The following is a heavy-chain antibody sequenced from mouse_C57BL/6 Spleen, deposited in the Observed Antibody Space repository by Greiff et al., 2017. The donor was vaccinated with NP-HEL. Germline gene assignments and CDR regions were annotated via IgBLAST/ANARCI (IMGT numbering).Heavy chain of an antibody. Sequence: QVQLQQSGAELVRPGASVTLSCKASGYTFTDYEMHWVKQTPVHGLEWIGAIDPETGGTAYNQKFKGKAILTADKSSSTAYMELRSLTSEDSAVYYCTRGGERTGTSDWFAYWGKGTLVTVSA. CDR1: GYTFTDYE. CDR2: IDPETGGT. J-gene: IGHJ3*01. CDR3: TRGGERTGTSDWFAY. V-gene: IGHV1-15*01. D-gene: IGHD4-1*01.